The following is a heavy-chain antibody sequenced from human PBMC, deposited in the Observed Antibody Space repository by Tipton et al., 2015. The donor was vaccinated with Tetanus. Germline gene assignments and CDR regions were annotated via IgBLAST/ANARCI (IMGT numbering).Heavy chain of an antibody. J-gene: IGHJ4*02. CDR3: AKDRQLELDSFDS. Sequence: SLRLSCVGSGFNFSTYTMNWVRQAPGKGLEWVSSIRGSGGHIYYADSVKGRFTISRDNSKRMAYLQMNRLSTDDTALYFCAKDRQLELDSFDSWGRGTLVLVSS. CDR2: IRGSGGHI. D-gene: IGHD1-1*01. CDR1: GFNFSTYT. V-gene: IGHV3-21*01.